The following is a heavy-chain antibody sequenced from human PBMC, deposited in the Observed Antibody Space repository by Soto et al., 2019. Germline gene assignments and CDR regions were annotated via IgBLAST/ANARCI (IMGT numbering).Heavy chain of an antibody. D-gene: IGHD3-3*01. CDR2: IYHSGST. J-gene: IGHJ6*02. CDR1: GGSISSSNW. Sequence: PSETLSLTCAVSGGSISSSNWWSWVRQPPGKGLVWIGEIYHSGSTNYNPSLKSRVTISVDKSKNQFSLKLSSVTAADTAVYYCARIWTIFGVVAGMDVWGQGTTVTVSS. V-gene: IGHV4-4*02. CDR3: ARIWTIFGVVAGMDV.